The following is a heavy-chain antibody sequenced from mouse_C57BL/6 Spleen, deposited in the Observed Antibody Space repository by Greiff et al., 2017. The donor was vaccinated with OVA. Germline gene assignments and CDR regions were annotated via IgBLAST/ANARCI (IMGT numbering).Heavy chain of an antibody. V-gene: IGHV1-4*01. CDR3: ATRLITTVVAADY. Sequence: VQGVESGAELARPGASVKMSCKASGYTFTSYTMHWVKQRPGQGLEWIGYINPSSGYTKYNQKFKDKATLPADKSSSTAYMQMSSLTSEDSAVYSCATRLITTVVAADYWGQGTTLTVSS. CDR1: GYTFTSYT. D-gene: IGHD1-1*01. J-gene: IGHJ2*01. CDR2: INPSSGYT.